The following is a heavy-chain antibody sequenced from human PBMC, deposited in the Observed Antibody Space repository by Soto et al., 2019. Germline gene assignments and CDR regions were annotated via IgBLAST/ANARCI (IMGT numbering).Heavy chain of an antibody. CDR2: IYRSGST. CDR3: ARTLDYGHMDV. J-gene: IGHJ6*03. D-gene: IGHD3-16*01. V-gene: IGHV4-4*09. Sequence: QVQMQESGPGLVKPSETLSLTCTVSGDSVRNQYWSWIRRPPGRGLEWIGYIYRSGSTKYNPALKSRITISVDTSKNHVCLKLSSVTAADTVVYYCARTLDYGHMDVWGKGATVTVSS. CDR1: GDSVRNQY.